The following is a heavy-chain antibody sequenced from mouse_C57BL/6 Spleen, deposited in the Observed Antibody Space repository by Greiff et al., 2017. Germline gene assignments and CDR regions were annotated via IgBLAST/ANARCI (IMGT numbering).Heavy chain of an antibody. D-gene: IGHD1-1*01. Sequence: EVKLQESGGGLVQPGGSMKLSCAASGFTFSDAWMDWVRQSPEKGLEWVAEIRNKANNNATYYAKSVKGRFTISRDDSKSSVYLQMNSLRAEDTGIYYCTRGGITTVVATVWGPGTTLTVSS. CDR2: IRNKANNNAT. J-gene: IGHJ2*01. CDR1: GFTFSDAW. V-gene: IGHV6-6*01. CDR3: TRGGITTVVATV.